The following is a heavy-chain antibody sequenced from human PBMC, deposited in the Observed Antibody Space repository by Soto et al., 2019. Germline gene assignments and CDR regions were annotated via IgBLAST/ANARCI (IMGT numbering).Heavy chain of an antibody. Sequence: QVQLVQSGAEVKKPGASVKVSCKASGYTFTSYDINWVRQATGQGLEWMGWMNPNSGNTGYAQKFKSRVTITSDTSINTAYTELSSLRSEDTAVYYCARGLYDYGMDVCGQGTTVTVSS. V-gene: IGHV1-8*01. J-gene: IGHJ6*01. CDR1: GYTFTSYD. CDR3: ARGLYDYGMDV. CDR2: MNPNSGNT.